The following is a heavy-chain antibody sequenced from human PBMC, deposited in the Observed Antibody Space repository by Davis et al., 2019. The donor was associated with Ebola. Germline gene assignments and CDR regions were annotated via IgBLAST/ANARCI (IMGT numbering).Heavy chain of an antibody. V-gene: IGHV4-34*01. D-gene: IGHD1-20*01. J-gene: IGHJ4*02. CDR1: GGSFSGYY. Sequence: SETLSLTCAVYGGSFSGYYWSWIRQPPGKGLEWIGEINHSGSTNYNPSLKSRVIISVDTSKNQFSLKLSSVTAADPAVYYCARAYNWNPEGFDYWGQGTLVTVSS. CDR2: INHSGST. CDR3: ARAYNWNPEGFDY.